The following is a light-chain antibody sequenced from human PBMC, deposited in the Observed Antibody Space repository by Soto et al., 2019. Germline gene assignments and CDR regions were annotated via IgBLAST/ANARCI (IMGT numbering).Light chain of an antibody. Sequence: EIVMTQSPATLSVSTGERATLSCRASQSVSSNLAWYQQKPGQAPRLLIYGASTRATGIQARFSGSGSGTEFTLTISSLQSEEFAVYFCQQYNNWPPRYTFGQRTKLEI. CDR2: GAS. V-gene: IGKV3-15*01. CDR1: QSVSSN. CDR3: QQYNNWPPRYT. J-gene: IGKJ2*01.